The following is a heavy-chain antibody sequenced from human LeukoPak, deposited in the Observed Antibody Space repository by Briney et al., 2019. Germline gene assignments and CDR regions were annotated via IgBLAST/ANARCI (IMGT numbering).Heavy chain of an antibody. J-gene: IGHJ5*02. CDR2: INHSGST. Sequence: SETLSLTCAVYGGSFSGYYWSWVRQPPGKGLEWIGEINHSGSTNYNPSLKSRVTISVDTSKNQFSLKLSSVTAADTAVYYCARGSSMVRGVIITQMYNWFDPWGQGTLVTVSS. V-gene: IGHV4-34*01. D-gene: IGHD3-10*01. CDR1: GGSFSGYY. CDR3: ARGSSMVRGVIITQMYNWFDP.